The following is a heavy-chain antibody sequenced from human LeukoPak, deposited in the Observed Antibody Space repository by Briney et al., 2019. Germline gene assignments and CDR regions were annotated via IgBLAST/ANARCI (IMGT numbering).Heavy chain of an antibody. CDR2: IRYDGSNK. Sequence: GVSLRLSCAASGFTFSRYGMHWVRQPPGRGLEWVAFIRYDGSNKHYADSVKGRFTISRDNSKHTLFLQMNSVRAEDTALYYCARYGNAFDYWGQGTLVTISS. CDR3: ARYGNAFDY. D-gene: IGHD2-15*01. J-gene: IGHJ4*02. V-gene: IGHV3-30*02. CDR1: GFTFSRYG.